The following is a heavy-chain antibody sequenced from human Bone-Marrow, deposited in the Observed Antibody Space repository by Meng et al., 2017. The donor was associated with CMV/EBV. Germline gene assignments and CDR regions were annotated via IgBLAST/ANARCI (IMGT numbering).Heavy chain of an antibody. CDR2: ISAYNGNT. D-gene: IGHD6-6*01. Sequence: ASVKVSCKASGGTFSSYTISWVRQAPGQGLEWMGWISAYNGNTNYAQKLQGRVTMTTDTSTSTAYMELRSLRSDDTAVYYCARDFSSSRDFYYYGMDVWGQGTTVTVSS. CDR3: ARDFSSSRDFYYYGMDV. V-gene: IGHV1-18*01. CDR1: GGTFSSYT. J-gene: IGHJ6*02.